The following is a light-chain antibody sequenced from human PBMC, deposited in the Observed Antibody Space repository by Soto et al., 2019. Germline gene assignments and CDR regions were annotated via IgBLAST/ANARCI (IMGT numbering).Light chain of an antibody. CDR3: QHLNSYPLT. V-gene: IGKV1-9*01. Sequence: IPLTRSPSSLSASVGGGFTISCRASQGINNFLAWYQQKPGKAPKLLIYSASTLQTAVPSRFSCSGSGTDFTLTISSLQPEDFATYYCQHLNSYPLTFGQGKRREIK. J-gene: IGKJ5*01. CDR2: SAS. CDR1: QGINNF.